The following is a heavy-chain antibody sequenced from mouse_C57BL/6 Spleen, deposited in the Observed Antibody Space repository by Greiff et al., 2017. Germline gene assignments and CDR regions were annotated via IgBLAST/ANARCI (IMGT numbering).Heavy chain of an antibody. V-gene: IGHV1-55*01. CDR1: GYTFTSYW. Sequence: QVQLQQPGAELVKPGASVKMSCKASGYTFTSYWITWVKQRPGQGLEWIGDIYPGSGSTNYNEKFKSKATLTVETSSSTAYMQLSSLTSEDSAVYYCARMAGLRLPFDYWGQGTTLTVSS. J-gene: IGHJ2*01. D-gene: IGHD3-2*02. CDR2: IYPGSGST. CDR3: ARMAGLRLPFDY.